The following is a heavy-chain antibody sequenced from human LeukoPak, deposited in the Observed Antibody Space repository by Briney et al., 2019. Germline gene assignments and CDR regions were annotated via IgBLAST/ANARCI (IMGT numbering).Heavy chain of an antibody. V-gene: IGHV4-34*01. CDR2: INHSGST. J-gene: IGHJ5*02. CDR3: ARGLYDFWSGYYSNWFDP. D-gene: IGHD3-3*01. CDR1: GGSFSGYY. Sequence: SETLSLTCAVYGGSFSGYYWSWIRQPPGKGLEWIGEINHSGSTNYNPSLKSRVTISVDTSKNQFSLKLSSVTAAGTAVYYCARGLYDFWSGYYSNWFDPWGQGTLVTVSS.